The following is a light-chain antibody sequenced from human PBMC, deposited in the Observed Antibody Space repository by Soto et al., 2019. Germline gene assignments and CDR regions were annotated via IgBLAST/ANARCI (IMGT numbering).Light chain of an antibody. CDR3: LHRSYPCT. Sequence: EIVLTQSPATLSMSPGERATLSCRASQSIESYLAWYQQKPGQAPRLLIYDASNRATGIPARFSGSGSGTDFTLTISSLEPEDFAIYYCLHRSYPCTFGQGTRLEIK. CDR2: DAS. J-gene: IGKJ5*01. CDR1: QSIESY. V-gene: IGKV3-11*01.